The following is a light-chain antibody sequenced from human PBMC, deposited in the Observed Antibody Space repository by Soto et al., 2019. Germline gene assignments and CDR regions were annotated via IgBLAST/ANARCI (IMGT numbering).Light chain of an antibody. CDR3: QRYYNAPFT. CDR1: QGIKNY. J-gene: IGKJ4*01. Sequence: DIQVTQYPSSLSASVGDRVTITCRASQGIKNYLAWYQQKPGEIPKLLIYAASTLESGIPPRFSGSGSGTDFTLTINNQHPADVATYYCQRYYNAPFTFGGGTKVEIK. V-gene: IGKV1-27*01. CDR2: AAS.